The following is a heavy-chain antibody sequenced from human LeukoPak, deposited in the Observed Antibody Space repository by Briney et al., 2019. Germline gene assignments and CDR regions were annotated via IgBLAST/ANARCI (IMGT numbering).Heavy chain of an antibody. J-gene: IGHJ4*02. Sequence: GGSLRLSCAASGFTFSTYAVNWVRQAPGKGLEWVSTISGSGDSTYYADSVKGRFTISRDNSKDTLYLQMSSVRVDDTAVYYCARSVATINSLFDYWGQGTLVTVSS. CDR1: GFTFSTYA. CDR3: ARSVATINSLFDY. CDR2: ISGSGDST. V-gene: IGHV3-23*01. D-gene: IGHD5-12*01.